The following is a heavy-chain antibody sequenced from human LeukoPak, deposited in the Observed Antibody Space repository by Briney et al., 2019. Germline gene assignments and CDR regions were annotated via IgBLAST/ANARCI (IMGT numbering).Heavy chain of an antibody. CDR3: ARGREWDRNYYYYYAMDV. J-gene: IGHJ6*02. CDR1: GGSVSSGTYY. Sequence: PSETLSLTCTVSGGSVSSGTYYWSWIRQPPGKRLECIGYIYYSGSATYNPSLKSRVTISVDTSKNQFSLKLSSVTAADTAVYYCARGREWDRNYYYYYAMDVWGQGTTVTVSS. CDR2: IYYSGSA. V-gene: IGHV4-61*01. D-gene: IGHD1-26*01.